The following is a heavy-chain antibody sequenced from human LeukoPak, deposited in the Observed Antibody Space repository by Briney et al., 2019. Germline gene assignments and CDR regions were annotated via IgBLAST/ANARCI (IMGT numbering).Heavy chain of an antibody. CDR1: GFTFSSYW. V-gene: IGHV3-7*01. J-gene: IGHJ4*02. CDR3: LLYCGGDCYLDY. CDR2: IKQDGSEK. D-gene: IGHD2-21*01. Sequence: GGSLRLSCAASGFTFSSYWMSWVRQAPGKGLEGVANIKQDGSEKYYVDSVKGRFTISRDNAKNSLYLQMNSLRAEDTAVYYCLLYCGGDCYLDYWGQGTLVTVSS.